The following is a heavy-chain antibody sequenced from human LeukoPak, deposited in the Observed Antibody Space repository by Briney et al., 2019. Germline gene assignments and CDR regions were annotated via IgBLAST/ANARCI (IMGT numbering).Heavy chain of an antibody. D-gene: IGHD3-22*01. V-gene: IGHV1-24*01. CDR1: GYTLTELS. J-gene: IGHJ1*01. Sequence: ASVTVSCKVSGYTLTELSMHWVRQAPGKGLEWMGGFDPEDGEAIYAQKFQGRVTMTEDTSTDTAYMELSSLRSEDTAVYYCATGDYYDSSASGEHWGQGTLVTVSS. CDR2: FDPEDGEA. CDR3: ATGDYYDSSASGEH.